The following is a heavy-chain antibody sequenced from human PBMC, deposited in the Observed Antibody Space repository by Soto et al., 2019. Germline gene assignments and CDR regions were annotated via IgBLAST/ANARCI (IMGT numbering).Heavy chain of an antibody. V-gene: IGHV1-18*01. Sequence: QVQLVQSGAEVKKPGASVKVSCKASGYTFTSYGINWVRQAPGQGLEWMGWISAYNGNTNYAQKLQGRVTMTTDTSTSTAYMELRSLRSDDTAVYYCARDGDYYDRSGYYNNWFDPWGQGTLVTVSS. D-gene: IGHD3-22*01. CDR3: ARDGDYYDRSGYYNNWFDP. CDR2: ISAYNGNT. J-gene: IGHJ5*02. CDR1: GYTFTSYG.